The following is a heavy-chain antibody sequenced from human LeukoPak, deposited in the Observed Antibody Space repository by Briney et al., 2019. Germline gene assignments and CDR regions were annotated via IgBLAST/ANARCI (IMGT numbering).Heavy chain of an antibody. CDR2: ISYDGSNK. Sequence: GGSLRLPCAASGFTFSSYGMHWVRQAPGKGLEWVAVISYDGSNKYYADSVKGRFTISRDNSKNTLYLQMNSLRAEDTAIYYCAKDSVLKWLQPHFDYWGQGTLVTVSS. J-gene: IGHJ4*02. CDR1: GFTFSSYG. D-gene: IGHD5-24*01. V-gene: IGHV3-30*18. CDR3: AKDSVLKWLQPHFDY.